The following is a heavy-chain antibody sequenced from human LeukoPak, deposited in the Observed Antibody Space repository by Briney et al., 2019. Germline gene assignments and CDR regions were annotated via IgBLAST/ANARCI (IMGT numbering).Heavy chain of an antibody. J-gene: IGHJ4*02. CDR1: GFTFSSYA. D-gene: IGHD3-16*01. Sequence: GGSLRLSCAASGFTFSSYAMSWVRQAPGKGLEWVSTISGSGGNTYYADSVKGRFTISRDNSKSTLYLQMNSLRAEDTAVYYCAKDWGEYFDYVWGSFTSFDSWGQGTLVTVSS. V-gene: IGHV3-23*01. CDR3: AKDWGEYFDYVWGSFTSFDS. CDR2: ISGSGGNT.